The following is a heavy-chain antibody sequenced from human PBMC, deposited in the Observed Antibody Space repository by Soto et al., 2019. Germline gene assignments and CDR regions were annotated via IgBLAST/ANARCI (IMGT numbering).Heavy chain of an antibody. CDR3: SKSLYNDNGGPNGP. J-gene: IGHJ5*02. CDR2: FSFYGRRDNT. CDR1: GFTFSSYD. V-gene: IGHV3-23*01. Sequence: EVQLLESGGGLVQPGGSLRLSCVGSGFTFSSYDMTWVRQAPGKGLEWVSSFSFYGRRDNTYYADSVKGRFTISRDNSRNPVYPPMGHLRVEDPAVYYCSKSLYNDNGGPNGPWGQGTLVTVSS. D-gene: IGHD1-1*01.